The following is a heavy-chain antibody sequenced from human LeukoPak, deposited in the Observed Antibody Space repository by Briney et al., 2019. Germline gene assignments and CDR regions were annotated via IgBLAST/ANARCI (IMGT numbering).Heavy chain of an antibody. CDR2: IIPILGIA. J-gene: IGHJ5*02. D-gene: IGHD3-22*01. CDR1: GGTFSSYA. CDR3: ARGYDSSGYYSSRFDP. Sequence: SVTVSCKASGGTFSSYAISWVRQAPGQGLEWMGRIIPILGIANCAQKFQGRVTITADKSTSTAYMELSSLRSEDTAVYYCARGYDSSGYYSSRFDPWGQGTLVTVSS. V-gene: IGHV1-69*04.